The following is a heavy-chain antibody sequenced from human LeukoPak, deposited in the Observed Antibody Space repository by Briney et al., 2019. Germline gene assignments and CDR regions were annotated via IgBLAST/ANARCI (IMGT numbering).Heavy chain of an antibody. CDR1: GGSISSYY. CDR3: ARQSCDSSGYYHDY. J-gene: IGHJ4*02. CDR2: IYYSGST. D-gene: IGHD3-22*01. Sequence: SETLSLTCTVSGGSISSYYWSWIRQPPGKGLEWIGYIYYSGSTNYNPSLKSRVTTSVDTSKNQLSLKLSSVTAEDTAVYYCARQSCDSSGYYHDYWGQGTLVTVSS. V-gene: IGHV4-59*08.